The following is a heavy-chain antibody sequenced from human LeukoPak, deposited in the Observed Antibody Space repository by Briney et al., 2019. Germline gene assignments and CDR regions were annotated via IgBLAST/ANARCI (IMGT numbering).Heavy chain of an antibody. CDR2: IYYSGST. CDR3: ARAGVDFDSQSYGMDV. V-gene: IGHV4-31*03. J-gene: IGHJ6*02. CDR1: GGSIRSGGYY. D-gene: IGHD3-9*01. Sequence: PSQTVSLTCTVSGGSIRSGGYYWSWIRQHPGKGLDWLGYIYYSGSTYYNPSLKSRVTISVDTSKNQFSLKLSSVTAADTAVYYCARAGVDFDSQSYGMDVWGQGTTVTVSS.